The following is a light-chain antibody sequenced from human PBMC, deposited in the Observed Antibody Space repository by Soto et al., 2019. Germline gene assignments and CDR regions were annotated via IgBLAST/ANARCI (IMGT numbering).Light chain of an antibody. J-gene: IGKJ1*01. Sequence: EIVITQSPAPLSVSPGERAPLSCRASQSVSSYLAWYQQKPGQAPRLLIYGASTRATGIPARFSGSGSGTEFTLTISSLQPDDFVTYYCQQYNSYPWTFGQGTKVDIK. V-gene: IGKV3-15*01. CDR1: QSVSSY. CDR2: GAS. CDR3: QQYNSYPWT.